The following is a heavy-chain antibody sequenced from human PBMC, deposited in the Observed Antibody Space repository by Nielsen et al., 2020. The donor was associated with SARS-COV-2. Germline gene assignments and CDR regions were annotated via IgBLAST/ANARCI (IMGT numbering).Heavy chain of an antibody. Sequence: GSLRLSCAVSGGSITTYYWHWIRQSPGKGLEWIGYIYYSGNTNYNPSLKSRVTISVDTSKNQFSLKLSSATAADTAVYYCARDDDNWGSLAYWGQGTLVTVSS. J-gene: IGHJ4*02. CDR2: IYYSGNT. CDR3: ARDDDNWGSLAY. CDR1: GGSITTYY. D-gene: IGHD7-27*01. V-gene: IGHV4-59*13.